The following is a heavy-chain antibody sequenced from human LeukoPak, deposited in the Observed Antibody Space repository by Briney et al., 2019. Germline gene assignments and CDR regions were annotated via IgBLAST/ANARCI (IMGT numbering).Heavy chain of an antibody. D-gene: IGHD3-22*01. CDR3: ARVRGMIARLNDAFDI. CDR1: GYTFTSYG. CDR2: IIPIFGTA. J-gene: IGHJ3*02. Sequence: SVKVSCKASGYTFTSYGISWVRQAPGQGLEWMGGIIPIFGTANYAQKFQGRVTITADESTSTAYMELSSLRSEDTAVYYCARVRGMIARLNDAFDIWGQGTMVTVSS. V-gene: IGHV1-69*13.